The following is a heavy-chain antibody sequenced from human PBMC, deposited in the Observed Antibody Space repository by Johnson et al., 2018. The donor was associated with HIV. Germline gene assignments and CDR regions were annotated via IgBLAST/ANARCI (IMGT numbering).Heavy chain of an antibody. Sequence: QVQLVESGGGVVQPGRSLRLSCAASGFTFSSYAMHWVRQAPGKGLEWVAVISYDGSNKYYADSVKGRFTISRDNSKNTLYLQMNSLRAEDTAVYYCARDSRCITMIVVPTGAFDIWGQGTMVTISS. V-gene: IGHV3-30-3*01. CDR1: GFTFSSYA. CDR3: ARDSRCITMIVVPTGAFDI. J-gene: IGHJ3*02. D-gene: IGHD3-22*01. CDR2: ISYDGSNK.